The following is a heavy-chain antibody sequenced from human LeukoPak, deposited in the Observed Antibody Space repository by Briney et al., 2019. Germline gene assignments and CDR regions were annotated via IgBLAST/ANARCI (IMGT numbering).Heavy chain of an antibody. Sequence: PSQTLSLTCPVYGGSISSSSYYWGWIRQPPGKGLEWIGSIYYSGSTYYNPSLKSRVTISVDTSKNQFSLKLSSVTAADTAVYYCAQYGSGSYYNGAYWGQGTLVTVSS. CDR2: IYYSGST. CDR1: GGSISSSSYY. CDR3: AQYGSGSYYNGAY. J-gene: IGHJ4*02. V-gene: IGHV4-39*01. D-gene: IGHD3-10*01.